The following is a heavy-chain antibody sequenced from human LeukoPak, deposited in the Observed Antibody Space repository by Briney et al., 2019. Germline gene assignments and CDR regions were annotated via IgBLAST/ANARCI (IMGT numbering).Heavy chain of an antibody. CDR1: GGTFSSYA. CDR3: ARGGQLPVDY. D-gene: IGHD2-2*01. Sequence: SVKVSCKASGGTFSSYAISWVRQAPGQGLEWMGGIIPIFGTANYAQKFQGRVTITTDESTSTAYMELSRLISDDTAVYYCARGGQLPVDYWGQGTLVTVSS. J-gene: IGHJ4*02. V-gene: IGHV1-69*05. CDR2: IIPIFGTA.